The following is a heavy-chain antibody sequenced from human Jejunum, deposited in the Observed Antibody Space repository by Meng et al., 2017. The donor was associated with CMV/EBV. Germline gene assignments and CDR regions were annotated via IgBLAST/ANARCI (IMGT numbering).Heavy chain of an antibody. Sequence: QVQLQESGPGLLKPSQTLSLTCGVSGDSISSGDSYWSWIRQPPGKGLEWIGYIYESGSTSYNPSLESRVTISVDTSKNQFSLKVMSVTAADTAVYYCAREGTNSYYFDYWGQGTLVTVSS. CDR2: IYESGST. CDR3: AREGTNSYYFDY. J-gene: IGHJ4*02. V-gene: IGHV4-30-4*01. D-gene: IGHD1-14*01. CDR1: GDSISSGDSY.